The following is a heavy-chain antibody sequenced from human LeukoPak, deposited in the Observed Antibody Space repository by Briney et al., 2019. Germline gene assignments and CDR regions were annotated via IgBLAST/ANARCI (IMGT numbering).Heavy chain of an antibody. CDR3: ARGPGSFYYYYYMDV. D-gene: IGHD6-25*01. CDR1: GYRFITYG. V-gene: IGHV1-18*01. J-gene: IGHJ6*03. Sequence: ASMKVSCKASGYRFITYGLSWVRRAPGQGLEWMGWISAYNGNTNYAQKLQGRVTMTTDTSTSTAYMELRSLRSDDTAVYYCARGPGSFYYYYYMDVWGKGTTVTVSS. CDR2: ISAYNGNT.